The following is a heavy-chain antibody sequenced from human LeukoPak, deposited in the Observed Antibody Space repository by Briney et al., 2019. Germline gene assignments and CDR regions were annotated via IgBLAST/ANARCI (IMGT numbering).Heavy chain of an antibody. V-gene: IGHV1-2*02. Sequence: ASVKVSCKASGYTFTGYYMHWVRQAPGQRLEWMGWINPNSGGTNYAQKFQGRVTMTRDTSISTAYMELSRLRSDDTAVYYCARVRDGYNDAYDIWGQGTMVTVSS. CDR1: GYTFTGYY. D-gene: IGHD5-24*01. J-gene: IGHJ3*02. CDR3: ARVRDGYNDAYDI. CDR2: INPNSGGT.